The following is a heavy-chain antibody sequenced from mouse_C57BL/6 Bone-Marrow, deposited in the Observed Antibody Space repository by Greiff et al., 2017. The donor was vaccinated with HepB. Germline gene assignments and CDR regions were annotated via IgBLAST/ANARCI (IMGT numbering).Heavy chain of an antibody. CDR1: GYTFTSYW. D-gene: IGHD2-1*01. Sequence: QVQLKQPGAELVKPGASVKLSCKASGYTFTSYWMHWVKQRPGQGLEWIGMIHPNSGSTNYNEKFKSKATLTVDKSSSTAYMQLSSLTSEDSAVYYCAVPCNLWFAYWGQGTLVTVSA. J-gene: IGHJ3*01. V-gene: IGHV1-64*01. CDR3: AVPCNLWFAY. CDR2: IHPNSGST.